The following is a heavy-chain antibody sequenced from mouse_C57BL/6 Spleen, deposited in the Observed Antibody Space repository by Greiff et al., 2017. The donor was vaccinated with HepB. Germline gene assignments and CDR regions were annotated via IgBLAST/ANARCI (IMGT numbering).Heavy chain of an antibody. CDR3: ARSGYDSYFDY. D-gene: IGHD2-4*01. Sequence: QVQLQQPGAELVKPGASVKLSCKASGYTFTSYWMHWVKQRPGQGLEWIGMIHPNSGSTNYNEKFKSKATLTVDKSSSTAYMQLSSLTSEDSAVYYCARSGYDSYFDYWGQGTTLTVSS. J-gene: IGHJ2*01. CDR2: IHPNSGST. V-gene: IGHV1-64*01. CDR1: GYTFTSYW.